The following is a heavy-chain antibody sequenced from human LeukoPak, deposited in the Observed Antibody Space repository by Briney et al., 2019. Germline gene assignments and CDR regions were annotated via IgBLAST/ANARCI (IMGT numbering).Heavy chain of an antibody. CDR3: ARARIAIFGVAPPGMDV. Sequence: SETLSLTCAVYGGSFSGYYWSWIRQPPGKGLEWIGEINHSGSTNYNPSLKSRVTISVDTSKNQFSLKLSSVTAADTAVYYCARARIAIFGVAPPGMDVWGQGTTVTVSS. V-gene: IGHV4-34*01. CDR1: GGSFSGYY. J-gene: IGHJ6*02. CDR2: INHSGST. D-gene: IGHD3-3*01.